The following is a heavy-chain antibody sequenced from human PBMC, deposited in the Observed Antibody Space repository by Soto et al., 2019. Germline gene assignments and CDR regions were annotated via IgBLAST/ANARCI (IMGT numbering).Heavy chain of an antibody. CDR1: GYTFTSYY. V-gene: IGHV1-46*03. CDR3: ARDMGRCSGGSCYVSHYMDV. Sequence: ASVKVSCKASGYTFTSYYMHWVRQAPGQGLEWMGIINPSGGSTSYAQKFQGRVTMTRDTSTSTVYMELSSLRSEDTAVYYCARDMGRCSGGSCYVSHYMDVWGKGTTVTVSS. D-gene: IGHD2-15*01. CDR2: INPSGGST. J-gene: IGHJ6*03.